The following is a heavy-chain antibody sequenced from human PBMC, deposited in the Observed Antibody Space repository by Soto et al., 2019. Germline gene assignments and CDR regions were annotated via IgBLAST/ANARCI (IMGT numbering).Heavy chain of an antibody. V-gene: IGHV4-39*01. CDR1: GGSISSSSYY. J-gene: IGHJ5*02. Sequence: PSETLSLTCTVSGGSISSSSYYWGWIRQPPGKGLEWIGSIYYSGSTYYNPSLKSRVTISVDTSKNQFSLKLSSVTAADTAVYYCARHSIVLMVYAGRPLNWFDPWGQGTLVTVSS. CDR3: ARHSIVLMVYAGRPLNWFDP. D-gene: IGHD2-8*01. CDR2: IYYSGST.